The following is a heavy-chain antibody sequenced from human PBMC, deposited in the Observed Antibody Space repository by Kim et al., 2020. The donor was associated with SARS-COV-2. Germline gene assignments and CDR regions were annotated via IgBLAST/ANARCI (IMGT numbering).Heavy chain of an antibody. CDR1: GFTFSHAW. Sequence: GGSLRLSCEGSGFTFSHAWMSWVRQAPGKGLEWVGRIKSKVDGETTAYAAPMKGRFIVSRDDSKNTLYLQMNSLMTDDTAIYYCTLDAIADGTGNYFSPWFDIWGQGALVTVSS. CDR2: IKSKVDGETT. CDR3: TLDAIADGTGNYFSPWFDI. J-gene: IGHJ5*02. D-gene: IGHD3-10*01. V-gene: IGHV3-15*01.